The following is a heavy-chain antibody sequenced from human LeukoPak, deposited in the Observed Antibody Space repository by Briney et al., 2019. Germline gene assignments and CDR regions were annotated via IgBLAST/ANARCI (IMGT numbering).Heavy chain of an antibody. V-gene: IGHV3-53*01. CDR3: VQIPGGGY. Sequence: GGSLRLSCAASGFTFSSYSMNWVRQAPGRGLEWVSIIYSGGSTYYADSVKGRFTISRDNSKNTLYLQMNSLRAEDTAVYYCVQIPGGGYWGQGTLVTVSS. CDR2: IYSGGST. J-gene: IGHJ4*02. CDR1: GFTFSSYS. D-gene: IGHD2-15*01.